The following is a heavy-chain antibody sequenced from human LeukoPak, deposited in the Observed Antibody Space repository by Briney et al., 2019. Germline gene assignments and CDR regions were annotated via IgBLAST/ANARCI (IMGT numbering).Heavy chain of an antibody. D-gene: IGHD6-6*01. CDR1: GGSFSGYY. J-gene: IGHJ4*02. CDR3: ARGSSSIAALGFDY. CDR2: IYTSGST. V-gene: IGHV4-59*10. Sequence: SETLSLTCAVYGGSFSGYYWSWIRQPAGKGLEWIGRIYTSGSTNYNPSLKSRVTMSVDTSKNQFSLKLSSVTAADTAVYYCARGSSSIAALGFDYWGQGTLVTVSS.